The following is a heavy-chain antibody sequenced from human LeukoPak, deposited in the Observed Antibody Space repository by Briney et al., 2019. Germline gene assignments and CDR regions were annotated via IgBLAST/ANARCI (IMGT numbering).Heavy chain of an antibody. V-gene: IGHV3-23*01. J-gene: IGHJ3*02. CDR2: ISGSGDST. D-gene: IGHD1-26*01. CDR3: ARDRGIVGATKGPDAFDI. Sequence: PGGSLRLSCAASGFTFSSYAMTWVRQAPGKGLEWVSSISGSGDSTNYADPVKGRFTISRDNSKNTLYLQMNSLRAEDTAVYFCARDRGIVGATKGPDAFDIWGQGTMVTVSS. CDR1: GFTFSSYA.